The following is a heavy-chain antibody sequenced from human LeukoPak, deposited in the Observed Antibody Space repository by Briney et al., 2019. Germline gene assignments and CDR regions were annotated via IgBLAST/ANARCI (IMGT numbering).Heavy chain of an antibody. CDR3: ARGGARYLDN. V-gene: IGHV3-7*04. D-gene: IGHD3-9*01. J-gene: IGHJ4*02. CDR1: GFSFNSYT. Sequence: PGGSLRLSCVASGFSFNSYTMSWVRQAPGKGLEWVAKMKEDGSDIYYVDSVKGRFTICRDNAKNSLCLQMSSLRVEDTAVYYCARGGARYLDNWGQGTLDTVSS. CDR2: MKEDGSDI.